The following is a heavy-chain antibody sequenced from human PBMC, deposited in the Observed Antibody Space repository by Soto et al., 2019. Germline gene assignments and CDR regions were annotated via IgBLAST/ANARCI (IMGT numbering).Heavy chain of an antibody. D-gene: IGHD1-26*01. J-gene: IGHJ4*02. CDR2: IYHSGST. CDR3: ARREIQGPIDY. CDR1: GGSISSSNW. Sequence: PSETLSLTCAVAGGSISSSNWWSWVRQPPGKGLEWIGEIYHSGSTNYNPSLKSRVTLSVDKSKNQFSLKLTSVTAVDTAVYYCARREIQGPIDYWGQGTLVTVSS. V-gene: IGHV4-4*02.